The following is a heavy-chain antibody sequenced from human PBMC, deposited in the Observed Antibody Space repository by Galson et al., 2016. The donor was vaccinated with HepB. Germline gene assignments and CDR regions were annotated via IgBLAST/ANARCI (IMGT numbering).Heavy chain of an antibody. V-gene: IGHV1-3*01. CDR3: ARDWGFLGGVTQNWFDP. CDR1: GYLFTNYA. D-gene: IGHD3-16*01. CDR2: INPGSNKT. Sequence: SVKVSCKASGYLFTNYAIHWVRQAPGDRPEWMGWINPGSNKTKYSQILQDRVTITSDTSATTAYMELRSLRSEDSAIYYCARDWGFLGGVTQNWFDPWGQGTLVTVSS. J-gene: IGHJ5*02.